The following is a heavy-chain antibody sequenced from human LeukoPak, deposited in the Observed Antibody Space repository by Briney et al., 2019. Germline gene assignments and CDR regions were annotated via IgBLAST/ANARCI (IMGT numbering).Heavy chain of an antibody. D-gene: IGHD6-13*01. Sequence: SETLSLTCTVSGGSISSSSYYWGWIRQPPGKGLEWIGSIYYSGSTFYNPSLMSRVTISVDTSKNQFSLKLSSVTAADTAVYYCARGPDRSGIAAAGNSFDPWGQGTLVTVSS. CDR2: IYYSGST. CDR3: ARGPDRSGIAAAGNSFDP. V-gene: IGHV4-39*01. CDR1: GGSISSSSYY. J-gene: IGHJ5*02.